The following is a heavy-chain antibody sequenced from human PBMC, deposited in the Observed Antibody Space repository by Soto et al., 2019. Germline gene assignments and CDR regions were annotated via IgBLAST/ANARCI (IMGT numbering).Heavy chain of an antibody. CDR1: GFTFGGYW. D-gene: IGHD3-22*01. J-gene: IGHJ4*02. Sequence: GGSLRLSCAASGFTFGGYWMSWVRQAPGKGLEWVANIKQDGSEKYYVDSVKGRFTMSRDNAKNSLYLQMNSLRAEDTAVYYCVYFNGSSGYGRSGKCFGDWGQGTLVTVSS. CDR3: VYFNGSSGYGRSGKCFGD. V-gene: IGHV3-7*01. CDR2: IKQDGSEK.